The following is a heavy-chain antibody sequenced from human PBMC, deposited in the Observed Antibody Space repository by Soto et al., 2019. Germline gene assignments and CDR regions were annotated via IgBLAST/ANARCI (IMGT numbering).Heavy chain of an antibody. CDR1: GFTFSSYA. CDR2: ISYDGSNK. Sequence: GGSLRLSCAASGFTFSSYAMHWVRQAPGKGLEWVAVISYDGSNKYYADSVKGRFTISRDNSKNTLFLQVNSLRAEDTAIYYCARAAYTSGYYYFDHWGQGTPVTVSS. CDR3: ARAAYTSGYYYFDH. D-gene: IGHD6-19*01. V-gene: IGHV3-30-3*01. J-gene: IGHJ4*02.